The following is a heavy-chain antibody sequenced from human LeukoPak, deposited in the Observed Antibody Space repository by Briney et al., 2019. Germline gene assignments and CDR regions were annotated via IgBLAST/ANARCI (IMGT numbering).Heavy chain of an antibody. CDR3: ARGRYYMDV. Sequence: SETLSLTCAVYGGSFSGYYWSWIPQPPGKGLEWIGEINHSGSTNYNQSLKSRVTISVDTYKNQFSLKLSSVTTADTAVYYCARGRYYMDVWGKGTTVTVSS. CDR2: INHSGST. CDR1: GGSFSGYY. V-gene: IGHV4-34*01. J-gene: IGHJ6*03.